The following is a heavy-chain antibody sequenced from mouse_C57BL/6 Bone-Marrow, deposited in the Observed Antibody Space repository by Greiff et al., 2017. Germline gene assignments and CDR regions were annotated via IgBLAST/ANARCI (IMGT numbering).Heavy chain of an antibody. CDR3: ARRGDGYYDAMDY. CDR2: ISNLAYSI. D-gene: IGHD2-3*01. CDR1: GFTFSDYG. J-gene: IGHJ4*01. Sequence: EVKLVESGGGLVQPGGSLKLSCAASGFTFSDYGMAWVRQAPRKGPEWVAFISNLAYSIYYADTVTGRFTISRENAKNTLYLEMSSLRSEDTAMYYCARRGDGYYDAMDYWGQGTSVTVSS. V-gene: IGHV5-15*04.